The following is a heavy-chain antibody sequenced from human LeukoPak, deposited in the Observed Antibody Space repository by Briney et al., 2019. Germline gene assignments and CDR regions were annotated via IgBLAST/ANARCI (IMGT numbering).Heavy chain of an antibody. Sequence: PSETLSLTCTVSGGSISSGGYYWSWIRQPPGKGLEWIGYIYHSGSTYYNPSLKSRVTISVDRSKNQFSLKLSSVTAADTAVYYCARVSGIVVVPAAVFFDYWGQGTLVTVSS. CDR2: IYHSGST. D-gene: IGHD2-2*01. J-gene: IGHJ4*02. CDR3: ARVSGIVVVPAAVFFDY. CDR1: GGSISSGGYY. V-gene: IGHV4-30-2*01.